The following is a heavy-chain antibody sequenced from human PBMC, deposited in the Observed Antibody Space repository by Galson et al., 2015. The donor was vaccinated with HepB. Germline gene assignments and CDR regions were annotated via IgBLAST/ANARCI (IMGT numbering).Heavy chain of an antibody. V-gene: IGHV4-34*01. CDR3: ARGLGCSSTSCPVLQHLASYDY. Sequence: SETLSLTCAVYGGSFSGYYWSWIRQPPGKGLEWIGEINHSGSTNYNPSLKSRVTISVDTSKNQFSLKLSSVTAADTAVYYCARGLGCSSTSCPVLQHLASYDYWGQGTLVTVSS. D-gene: IGHD2-2*01. CDR2: INHSGST. CDR1: GGSFSGYY. J-gene: IGHJ4*02.